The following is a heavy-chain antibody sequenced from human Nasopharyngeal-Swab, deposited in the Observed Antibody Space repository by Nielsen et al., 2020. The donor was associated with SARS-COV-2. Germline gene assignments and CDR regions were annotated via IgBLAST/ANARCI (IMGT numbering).Heavy chain of an antibody. Sequence: SLKISCAASGFTFDDYAMHWVRQAPGKGLEWVSGISWNSGSIGYADSVKGRFTISRDNAKNSLYLQMNSLRAEDMALYYCASLSGSSSAYYYYMDVWGKGTTVTVSS. CDR2: ISWNSGSI. CDR1: GFTFDDYA. V-gene: IGHV3-9*03. J-gene: IGHJ6*03. CDR3: ASLSGSSSAYYYYMDV. D-gene: IGHD6-6*01.